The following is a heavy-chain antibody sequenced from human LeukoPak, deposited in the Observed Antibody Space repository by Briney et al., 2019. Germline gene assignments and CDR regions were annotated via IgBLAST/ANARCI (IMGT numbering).Heavy chain of an antibody. V-gene: IGHV4-31*03. Sequence: SETLSLTCTVSGDSVSSVDYYWSWIRQHPGKGLEWIGYIHYSGDTYSNPSLKGRVTVSLDTSKRQFSLKLSSVTAADTAVYYCARLIAARPDEDRWGQGTLVTVSA. CDR3: ARLIAARPDEDR. D-gene: IGHD6-6*01. J-gene: IGHJ5*02. CDR2: IHYSGDT. CDR1: GDSVSSVDYY.